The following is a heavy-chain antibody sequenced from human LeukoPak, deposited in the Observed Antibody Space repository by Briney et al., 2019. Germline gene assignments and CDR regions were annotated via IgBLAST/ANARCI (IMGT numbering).Heavy chain of an antibody. V-gene: IGHV3-13*01. D-gene: IGHD1-26*01. CDR1: GFTFSRTD. CDR3: GKNRYSGSLSPFDI. Sequence: GGSLRLSCAASGFTFSRTDMHWVRQASGKGLEWVSAIGTAGDTYYPGSVEGRFTISREDAKNSLYLQMNSLRAEDTAVYYCGKNRYSGSLSPFDIWGQGTMVTVSS. CDR2: IGTAGDT. J-gene: IGHJ3*02.